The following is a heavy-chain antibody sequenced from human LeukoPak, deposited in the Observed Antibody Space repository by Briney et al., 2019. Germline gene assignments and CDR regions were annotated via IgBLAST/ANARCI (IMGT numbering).Heavy chain of an antibody. CDR1: GFSLSTTGVG. D-gene: IGHD5-18*01. J-gene: IGHJ6*02. CDR2: IYWDDDK. Sequence: ESGPTLVNPTQTLTLTCTFSGFSLSTTGVGVGWIRQPPGKALEWLALIYWDDDKRYSPSLKSRLTITKDTSKNQVVLIMTNMDPVDTATYYCARIRTEDYGMDVWGQGTTVTVSS. CDR3: ARIRTEDYGMDV. V-gene: IGHV2-5*02.